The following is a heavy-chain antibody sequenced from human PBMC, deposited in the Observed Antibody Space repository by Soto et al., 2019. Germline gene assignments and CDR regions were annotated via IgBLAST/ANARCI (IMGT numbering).Heavy chain of an antibody. D-gene: IGHD2-21*01. CDR1: GYSFSDYW. CDR3: PSRGQYCGTSTCRFAP. CDR2: IYPGDSDT. Sequence: GESLKISCKASGYSFSDYWIGWVRQMPGRGLEWMGIIYPGDSDTRYSASFQGQVTISADKSISTTFLQWSSLKASDTAMYYCPSRGQYCGTSTCRFAPWGQGTLVTVSS. J-gene: IGHJ5*02. V-gene: IGHV5-51*01.